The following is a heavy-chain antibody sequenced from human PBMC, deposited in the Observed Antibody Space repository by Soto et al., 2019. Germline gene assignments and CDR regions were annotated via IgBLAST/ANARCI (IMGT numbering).Heavy chain of an antibody. CDR2: IYNGGTI. D-gene: IGHD1-1*01. V-gene: IGHV4-30-4*01. Sequence: QVQLQESGPGLVKPSQTLSLTCTVSGGSISSNYYYGSWIRQSPDRGLEWIGHIYNGGTIYNNPSLQSRVTISGDTSKTTSSLELNSVTAADTAVYYCARGPSGNKVDYWGQGTLVTVSS. CDR3: ARGPSGNKVDY. J-gene: IGHJ4*02. CDR1: GGSISSNYYY.